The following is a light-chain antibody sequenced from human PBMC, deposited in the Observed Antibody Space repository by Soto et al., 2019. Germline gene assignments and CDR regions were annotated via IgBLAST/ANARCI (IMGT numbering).Light chain of an antibody. V-gene: IGKV3-20*01. J-gene: IGKJ1*01. CDR3: QRYGSSPWT. CDR1: ESITSTY. CDR2: GAF. Sequence: EIVLTQSPGTLSLSPGERATLSCRASESITSTYLAWYQQKPRRAPRLVIYGAFNSATGIPDRFSASWSGTYFSLTISGLEREDSAVYFCQRYGSSPWTFGQGTKVEIK.